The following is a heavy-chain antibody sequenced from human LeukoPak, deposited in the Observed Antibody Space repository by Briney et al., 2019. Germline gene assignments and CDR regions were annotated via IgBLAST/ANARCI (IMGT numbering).Heavy chain of an antibody. V-gene: IGHV4-4*02. D-gene: IGHD3-3*01. Sequence: PSETLSLTCAVSGGSISSSNWWSWVRQPPGKGLERIGEIYHSGSTNYNPSLKSRVTISVDTSKNQFSLKLSSVTAADTAVYYCARAPYDFWSGYPRKHFDYWGQGTLVTVSS. CDR2: IYHSGST. J-gene: IGHJ4*02. CDR3: ARAPYDFWSGYPRKHFDY. CDR1: GGSISSSNW.